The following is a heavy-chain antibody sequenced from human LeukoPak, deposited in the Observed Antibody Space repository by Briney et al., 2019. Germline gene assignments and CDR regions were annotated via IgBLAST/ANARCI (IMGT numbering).Heavy chain of an antibody. CDR3: ARARAWGSPLEY. CDR1: GGSIRNSSFY. Sequence: SETLSLTCAVSGGSIRNSSFYWGWIRQPPGKGLEWIASIYNSGTTYYNPSIKSRITIFVDTSKNQVSLKVTSMTAADTAVYFCARARAWGSPLEYWGQGNLVTVSS. V-gene: IGHV4-39*01. CDR2: IYNSGTT. D-gene: IGHD7-27*01. J-gene: IGHJ4*02.